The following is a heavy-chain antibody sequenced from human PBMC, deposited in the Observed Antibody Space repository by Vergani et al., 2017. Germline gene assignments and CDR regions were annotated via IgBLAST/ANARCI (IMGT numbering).Heavy chain of an antibody. CDR1: GFTFDDYA. CDR3: AKDIGGDYVRYYYGMDV. V-gene: IGHV3-9*01. J-gene: IGHJ6*02. Sequence: EVQLVESGGGLVQPGRSLRLSCAASGFTFDDYAMHWVRQAPGKGLEWVSGISWNSGSIGYADSLKGRFTISRDNAKNSLYLQMNMLRAEDTALYYSAKDIGGDYVRYYYGMDVWGQGTTVTVSS. CDR2: ISWNSGSI. D-gene: IGHD4-17*01.